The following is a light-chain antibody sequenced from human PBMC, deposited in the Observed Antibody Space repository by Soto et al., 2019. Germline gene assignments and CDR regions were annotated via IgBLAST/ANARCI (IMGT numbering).Light chain of an antibody. CDR2: EVD. Sequence: QSALTQPASVSGAPGQSITISGTGTSSDVGGYNYVSWYQHHPGKAPRLMIYEVDYRPSGVSDRFSGSKSGNTASLTISGLQAEYEADYYCFSYTATNTRVFGGGTKVTVL. J-gene: IGLJ3*02. CDR3: FSYTATNTRV. V-gene: IGLV2-14*01. CDR1: SSDVGGYNY.